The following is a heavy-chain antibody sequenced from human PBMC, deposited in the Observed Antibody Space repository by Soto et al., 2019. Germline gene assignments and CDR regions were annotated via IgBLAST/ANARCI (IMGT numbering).Heavy chain of an antibody. J-gene: IGHJ4*02. Sequence: PGGSLRLSCAASGFTFISYAMTWVRQAPGKGLEWVSVISGTGGSTYYADPVKGRFTISRDNSKNTLNLQMNSLRAEDTAVYYCAKDSYSSGYDWGQGTLVTVSS. CDR2: ISGTGGST. V-gene: IGHV3-23*01. CDR1: GFTFISYA. D-gene: IGHD6-19*01. CDR3: AKDSYSSGYD.